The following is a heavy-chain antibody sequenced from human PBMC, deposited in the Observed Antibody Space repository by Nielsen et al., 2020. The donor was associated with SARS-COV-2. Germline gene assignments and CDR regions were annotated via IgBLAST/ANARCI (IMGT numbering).Heavy chain of an antibody. J-gene: IGHJ5*02. CDR3: AMLVPSAMGKNWFDP. V-gene: IGHV4-61*01. CDR2: IYYRGST. CDR1: GASISSSSNY. D-gene: IGHD2-2*01. Sequence: GSLRLSCTVSGASISSSSNYWSWIRQPPGKGLELIGYIYYRGSTDYNPSLKSRVTMSVDTSKNQISLKLSSVTPTDTAVYYCAMLVPSAMGKNWFDPWGQGTLVTVSS.